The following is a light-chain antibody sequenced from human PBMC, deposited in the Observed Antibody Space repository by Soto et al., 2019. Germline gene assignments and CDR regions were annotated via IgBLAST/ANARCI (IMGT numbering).Light chain of an antibody. Sequence: DIQMTQSPSSLSASVGDRVTMTCRASQRIGRLLAWYQVKPDKAPKCLISSAYALKSGVSSMFSGNGSGTNFTLSITSLQPDDLATYYCHQYDTYPLTFGGGTKVEIK. CDR3: HQYDTYPLT. CDR2: SAY. J-gene: IGKJ4*01. V-gene: IGKV1D-16*01. CDR1: QRIGRL.